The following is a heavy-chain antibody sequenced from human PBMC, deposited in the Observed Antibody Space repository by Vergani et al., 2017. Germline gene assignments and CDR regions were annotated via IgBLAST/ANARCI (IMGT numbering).Heavy chain of an antibody. J-gene: IGHJ3*02. D-gene: IGHD2-8*02. CDR2: ISSSSSYI. Sequence: VQLVESGGGLVKPGGSLRLSCAASGFTFSSYSMNWVRQAPGKGLEWVSSISSSSSYIYYADPVKGRFTSSRDNAKTSLDLQMNRRRAEDTAVYYCASSDTGGDAFDIWGQGTMVTVSS. V-gene: IGHV3-21*01. CDR1: GFTFSSYS. CDR3: ASSDTGGDAFDI.